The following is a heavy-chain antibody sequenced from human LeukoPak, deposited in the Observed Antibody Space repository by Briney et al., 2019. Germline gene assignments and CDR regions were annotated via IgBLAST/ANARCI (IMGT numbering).Heavy chain of an antibody. CDR1: GFTFRTYG. D-gene: IGHD2/OR15-2a*01. V-gene: IGHV3-23*01. Sequence: GGSLRLSCAASGFTFRTYGMNWVRQAPGKGLEWVSVISGSGSTYYADSVKGRFTISRDNSKNTLYLQMNSLRAEDTAVYYCARIVSAFDIWGQGTMVTVSS. J-gene: IGHJ3*02. CDR2: ISGSGST. CDR3: ARIVSAFDI.